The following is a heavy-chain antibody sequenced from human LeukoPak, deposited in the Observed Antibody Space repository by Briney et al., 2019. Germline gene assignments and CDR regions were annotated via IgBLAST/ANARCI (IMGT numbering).Heavy chain of an antibody. D-gene: IGHD3-22*01. CDR2: IYHSGST. Sequence: PSQTLSLTCAVSGGSISSGGYSWSWIRRPPGKGLEWIGYIYHSGSTYYNPSLKSRVTISVDRSKNQFSLKLSSVTAADTAVYYCAAYYDSNDAFDIWGQGTMVTVSS. J-gene: IGHJ3*02. V-gene: IGHV4-30-2*01. CDR1: GGSISSGGYS. CDR3: AAYYDSNDAFDI.